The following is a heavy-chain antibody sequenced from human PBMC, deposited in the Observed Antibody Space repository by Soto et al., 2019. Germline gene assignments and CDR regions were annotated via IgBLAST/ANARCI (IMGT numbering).Heavy chain of an antibody. D-gene: IGHD6-13*01. V-gene: IGHV4-31*03. CDR2: IYYSGST. CDR1: GGSISSSSYS. Sequence: PSDTLSLTCTVSGGSISSSSYSWGWTRQHPGKGLEWIGYIYYSGSTYYNPSLKSRVTISVDTSKNQFSLKLSSVTAADTAVYYCARVTAAADSPFDYWGQGTLVTVSS. J-gene: IGHJ4*02. CDR3: ARVTAAADSPFDY.